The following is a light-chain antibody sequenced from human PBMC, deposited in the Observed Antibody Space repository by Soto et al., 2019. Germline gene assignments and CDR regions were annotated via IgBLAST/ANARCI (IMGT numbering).Light chain of an antibody. J-gene: IGKJ2*01. CDR1: QGISSW. CDR3: HQANRVQYT. CDR2: AAS. Sequence: DIQMTQSPSSVSASVGDRVTITCRASQGISSWLAWYQQKPGKAPNLLIYAASSLQCGVPSRFSGSGSGTDFALTISRLQPEEFANYYSHQANRVQYTFGQGTKLEIK. V-gene: IGKV1D-12*01.